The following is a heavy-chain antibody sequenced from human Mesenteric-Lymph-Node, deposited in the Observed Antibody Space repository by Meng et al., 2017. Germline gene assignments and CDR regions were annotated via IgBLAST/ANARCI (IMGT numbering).Heavy chain of an antibody. V-gene: IGHV1-8*01. CDR1: GNTCTSYD. Sequence: GQVVWAGAVVRKRGASVEVSSRTSGNTCTSYDINWVRQATGQGLEWMGWMNPNSGNTGYAQKFQGRVTMTRNTSISTAYMELSSLRSEDTAVYYCARAYYYDSSGLDYWGQGTLVTVSS. CDR3: ARAYYYDSSGLDY. CDR2: MNPNSGNT. J-gene: IGHJ4*02. D-gene: IGHD3-22*01.